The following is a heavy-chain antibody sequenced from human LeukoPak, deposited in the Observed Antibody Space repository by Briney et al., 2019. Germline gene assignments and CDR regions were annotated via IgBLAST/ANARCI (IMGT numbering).Heavy chain of an antibody. V-gene: IGHV4-39*01. J-gene: IGHJ4*02. Sequence: SETLSLTCTVSVGSISGSSYSWGWIRQPPGKGLEWIGNINFSGRTYYNPSLKSRVTISVDTSKNQFSLKLNSVAAADTAIYHWARLVPEATSRDFDYWGQGALVTVSS. CDR2: INFSGRT. CDR3: ARLVPEATSRDFDY. D-gene: IGHD5-24*01. CDR1: VGSISGSSYS.